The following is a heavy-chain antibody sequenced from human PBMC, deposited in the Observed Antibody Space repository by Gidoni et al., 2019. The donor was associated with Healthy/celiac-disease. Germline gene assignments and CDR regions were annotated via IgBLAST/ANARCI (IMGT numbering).Heavy chain of an antibody. CDR1: GGSISSSSYY. V-gene: IGHV4-39*01. Sequence: QLQLQASGPGLVKPSETLSLTCTVSGGSISSSSYYWGWIRQPPGKGLEWIGSIYYSGSTYYNPSLKSRVTISVDTSKNQFSLKLSSVTAADTAVYYCARARAVAARDYFDYWGQGTLVTVSS. D-gene: IGHD6-19*01. CDR2: IYYSGST. CDR3: ARARAVAARDYFDY. J-gene: IGHJ4*02.